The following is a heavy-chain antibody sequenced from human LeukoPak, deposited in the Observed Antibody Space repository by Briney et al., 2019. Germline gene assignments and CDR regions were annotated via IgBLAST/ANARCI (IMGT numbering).Heavy chain of an antibody. CDR3: ARSPGGATHFDY. V-gene: IGHV1-69*05. J-gene: IGHJ4*02. D-gene: IGHD1-26*01. CDR2: IIPIFGTA. Sequence: SVKVSCKASGGTFSSYAISWVRQAPGQGLEWMGGIIPIFGTANYAQKFQGRVTITTDESTSTVYMELSSLRSEDTAVYYCARSPGGATHFDYWGQGTLVTVSS. CDR1: GGTFSSYA.